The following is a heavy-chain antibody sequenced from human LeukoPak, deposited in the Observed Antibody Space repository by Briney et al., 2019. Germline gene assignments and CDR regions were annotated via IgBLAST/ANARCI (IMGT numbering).Heavy chain of an antibody. D-gene: IGHD3-16*01. CDR3: ARDLIISDYYYGMDV. Sequence: PSETLSLTCAVYGGSFSDYYWSWIRQPAGKGLEWIGRIYTSGSTNYNPSLKSRVTMSVDTSKNQFSLKLSSVTAADTAVYYCARDLIISDYYYGMDVWGQGTTVTVSS. CDR2: IYTSGST. CDR1: GGSFSDYY. V-gene: IGHV4-4*07. J-gene: IGHJ6*02.